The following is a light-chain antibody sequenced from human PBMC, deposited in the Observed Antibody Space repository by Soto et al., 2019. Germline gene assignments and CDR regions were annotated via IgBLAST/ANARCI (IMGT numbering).Light chain of an antibody. CDR2: GAY. CDR1: QSISSW. CDR3: QQSHSSPLT. J-gene: IGKJ4*01. V-gene: IGKV1-5*01. Sequence: DIQMTQSPSTLSASVGDRVTITCRASQSISSWLAWYQQKPGRAPELLIYGAYSLQSGVPSRFSGSGSGTDFTLTISSLQPEDSAAYYCQQSHSSPLTFGGGTKVEFK.